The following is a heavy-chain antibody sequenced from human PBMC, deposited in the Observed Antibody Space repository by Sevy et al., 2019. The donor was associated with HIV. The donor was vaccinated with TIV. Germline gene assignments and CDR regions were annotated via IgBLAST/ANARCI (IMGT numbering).Heavy chain of an antibody. CDR2: NDGSGT. V-gene: IGHV3-74*01. J-gene: IGHJ3*02. Sequence: GGSLRLSCAASGFTFSRYWMHWVRQAPGKGLVWVSRNDGSGTICADSVKGRFTISRDNAKNTLYLQMHSLRAEDTAVYYCARGGIEHAHAFDIWGQGTLVTVSS. CDR3: ARGGIEHAHAFDI. CDR1: GFTFSRYW. D-gene: IGHD2-15*01.